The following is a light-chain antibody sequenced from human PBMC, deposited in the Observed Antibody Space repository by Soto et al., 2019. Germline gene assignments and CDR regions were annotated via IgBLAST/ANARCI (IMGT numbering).Light chain of an antibody. V-gene: IGKV1-5*03. CDR2: KAS. CDR3: QQYHIYSGT. CDR1: QTIDSW. Sequence: DIQRTQSPSTLSASVGDRVTITCRASQTIDSWLAWYQQRPGKPPNLLIYKASTLASGVPSRFSGSGSGTEFTLTINSLQPDDFATYYCQQYHIYSGTFGQGTKVDIK. J-gene: IGKJ1*01.